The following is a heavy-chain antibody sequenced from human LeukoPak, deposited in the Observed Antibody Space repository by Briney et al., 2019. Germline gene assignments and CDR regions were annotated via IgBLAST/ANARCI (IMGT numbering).Heavy chain of an antibody. CDR3: ARQVGGPGPFDI. Sequence: SETLSLTCSVSGASVSGGSYYWNWIRQSPGKGLEWIGYIYYSGKTDYNPSLKSRVTLSVDTSKNQFSLKLNSMPAADMALYYCARQVGGPGPFDIWGQGTKVTVSS. CDR2: IYYSGKT. CDR1: GASVSGGSYY. V-gene: IGHV4-61*01. J-gene: IGHJ3*02. D-gene: IGHD3-10*01.